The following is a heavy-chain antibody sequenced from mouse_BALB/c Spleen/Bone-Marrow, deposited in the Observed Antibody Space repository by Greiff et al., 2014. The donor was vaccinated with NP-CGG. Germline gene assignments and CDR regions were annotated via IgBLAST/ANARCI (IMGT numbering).Heavy chain of an antibody. J-gene: IGHJ1*01. CDR1: GFTFSSYA. V-gene: IGHV5-9-1*01. CDR3: ARGGSYDWYFDV. Sequence: DVMLVESGGGLVKPGGSLKLSCAASGFTFSSYAMSWVRQTPEKRLEWVATISSGGSYTYYPDSVKGRFTISRDNAKNTLYLQMSSLRSEDTSMYYCARGGSYDWYFDVWGAGTTVTVSS. CDR2: ISSGGSYT. D-gene: IGHD2-12*01.